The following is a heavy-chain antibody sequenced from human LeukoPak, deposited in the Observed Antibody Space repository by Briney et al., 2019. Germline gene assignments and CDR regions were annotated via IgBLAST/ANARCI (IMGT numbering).Heavy chain of an antibody. CDR2: ISASGSAT. Sequence: GGSLRLSCAASGFTLGSANAMTWVRQAPGKGLEWVSLISASGSATYYADSVRGRFAISRDISKNTLFPQMSSLRTEDTAVYYCAKGTLFGVVTSFDFWGQGTLVTVSS. V-gene: IGHV3-23*01. D-gene: IGHD3-3*01. CDR3: AKGTLFGVVTSFDF. J-gene: IGHJ4*02. CDR1: GFTLGSANA.